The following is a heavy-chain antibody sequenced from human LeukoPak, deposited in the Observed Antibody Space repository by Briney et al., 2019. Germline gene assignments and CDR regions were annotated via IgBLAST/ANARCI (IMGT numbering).Heavy chain of an antibody. CDR2: IIPIFGTA. Sequence: SVKVSCKASGGTFSSYAISWVRQAPGQGPEWMGGIIPIFGTANYAQKFQGRVTITADKSTSTAYMELSSLRSEDTAVYYCARVTPDIVVVPAAIRNGNWFDPWGQGTLVTVSS. J-gene: IGHJ5*02. D-gene: IGHD2-2*01. V-gene: IGHV1-69*06. CDR1: GGTFSSYA. CDR3: ARVTPDIVVVPAAIRNGNWFDP.